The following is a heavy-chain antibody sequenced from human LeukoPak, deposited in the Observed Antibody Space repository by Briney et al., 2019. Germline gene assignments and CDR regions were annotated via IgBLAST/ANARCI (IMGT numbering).Heavy chain of an antibody. CDR3: ARDPFDGELRAFDI. Sequence: PGGSLRLSCAASGFTFSSYEMNWVRQAPGKGLEWVSYISSSGSTIYYADSVKGRFTISRDNAKKSLYLQMNSLRAEDTAVYYCARDPFDGELRAFDIWGQGTMVTVSS. CDR2: ISSSGSTI. CDR1: GFTFSSYE. D-gene: IGHD3-16*01. V-gene: IGHV3-48*03. J-gene: IGHJ3*02.